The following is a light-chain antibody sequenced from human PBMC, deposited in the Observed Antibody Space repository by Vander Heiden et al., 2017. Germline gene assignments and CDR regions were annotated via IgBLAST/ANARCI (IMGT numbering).Light chain of an antibody. CDR2: GAS. Sequence: EIVMTQSPATLSVSPGERGTLSCRASQSVSSNLAWYQQKPGQPPRLLIYGASTRTTGIPARFSGSGSGTEFTLTISSLQSEDFAVYYCQQYNNWPPWTFGQGTKVEIK. CDR1: QSVSSN. CDR3: QQYNNWPPWT. V-gene: IGKV3-15*01. J-gene: IGKJ1*01.